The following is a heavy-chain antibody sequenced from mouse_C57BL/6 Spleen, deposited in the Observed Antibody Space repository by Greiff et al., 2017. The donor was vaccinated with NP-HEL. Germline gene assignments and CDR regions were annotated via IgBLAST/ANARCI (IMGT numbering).Heavy chain of an antibody. J-gene: IGHJ2*01. CDR1: GYTFTSYW. CDR2: IHPNSGST. CDR3: ARWSNWDGDY. D-gene: IGHD4-1*02. Sequence: QVQLQQPGAELVKPGATVKLSCKASGYTFTSYWMHWVKQRPGQGLEWIGMIHPNSGSTNYNEKFKSKATLTVDNSSSTAYMQLSSLTSEDSAVYYCARWSNWDGDYWGQGTTLTVSS. V-gene: IGHV1-64*01.